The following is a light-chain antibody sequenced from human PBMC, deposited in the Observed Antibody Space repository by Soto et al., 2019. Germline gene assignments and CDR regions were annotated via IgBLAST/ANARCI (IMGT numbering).Light chain of an antibody. CDR1: QNILNH. CDR3: QQTLNTFFT. Sequence: IQLTQSPSSPSASVGDRVTITCRTSQNILNHLNWYQQKPGKVPKILIYGASTLHNGVPSRFSAGGSGSLFTLTISNLQPDDFATYYCQQTLNTFFTFGPGT. V-gene: IGKV1-39*01. J-gene: IGKJ3*01. CDR2: GAS.